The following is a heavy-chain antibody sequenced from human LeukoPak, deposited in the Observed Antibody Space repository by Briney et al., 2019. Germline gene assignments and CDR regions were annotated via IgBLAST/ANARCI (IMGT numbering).Heavy chain of an antibody. D-gene: IGHD6-25*01. CDR3: AKDLRHYYYYGMDV. V-gene: IGHV3-30*18. CDR1: GFTFSSYG. Sequence: GGSLRLSCAASGFTFSSYGMHWVRQAPGKGLEWVAVISYDGSNKYYADSVKGRFTISRDNSKNTLYLQMNSLRAEDTAVYYCAKDLRHYYYYGMDVWGQGTTVTVSS. J-gene: IGHJ6*02. CDR2: ISYDGSNK.